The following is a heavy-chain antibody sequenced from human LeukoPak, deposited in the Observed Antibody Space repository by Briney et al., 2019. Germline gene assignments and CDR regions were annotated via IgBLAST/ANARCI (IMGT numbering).Heavy chain of an antibody. CDR2: ISWNSGSI. CDR3: AKARDSSGYSGFDY. V-gene: IGHV3-9*01. J-gene: IGHJ4*02. D-gene: IGHD3-22*01. CDR1: GFTFDDYA. Sequence: GGSLRLSCAASGFTFDDYAMHWVRQAPGKGLEWVSGISWNSGSIGYADSVKGRFTISRDNAKNSLYLQMNSLRAEDTALHYCAKARDSSGYSGFDYWGQGTLVTVSS.